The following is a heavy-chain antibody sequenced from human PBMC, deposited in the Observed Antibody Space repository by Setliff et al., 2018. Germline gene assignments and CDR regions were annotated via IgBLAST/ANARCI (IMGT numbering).Heavy chain of an antibody. Sequence: SLRLSCAASGFTFSTYRMHWVRQAPGKGLEWVAVIWDDGGNKYHADSVKGRFTISRDNSKNTLYLQMNSLRPEDTAVYYCARTCSGSGCYAGLESWGQGTPVIVSS. CDR3: ARTCSGSGCYAGLES. CDR1: GFTFSTYR. V-gene: IGHV3-33*08. CDR2: IWDDGGNK. D-gene: IGHD2-15*01. J-gene: IGHJ4*02.